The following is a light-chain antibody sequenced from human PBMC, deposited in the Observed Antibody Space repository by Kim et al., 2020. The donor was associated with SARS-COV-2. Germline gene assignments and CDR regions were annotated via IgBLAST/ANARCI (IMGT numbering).Light chain of an antibody. Sequence: AAVGDNVTITCRASQGVSNVLAWYQQKPGKPPNLLIFDTSTLKSGVPSRFSGSGSGTDFSLTISSLQPEDFATYYCHQFYSFPITFGHGTRLEIK. CDR3: HQFYSFPIT. CDR1: QGVSNV. J-gene: IGKJ5*01. CDR2: DTS. V-gene: IGKV1-13*02.